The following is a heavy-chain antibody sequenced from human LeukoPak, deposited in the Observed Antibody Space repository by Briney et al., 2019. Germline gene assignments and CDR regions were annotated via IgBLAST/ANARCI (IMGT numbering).Heavy chain of an antibody. CDR3: ARDSSDSSGWYAGWFDT. J-gene: IGHJ5*02. CDR1: GFTFSSNA. D-gene: IGHD6-19*01. V-gene: IGHV3-48*03. Sequence: GGSLRLSCAASGFTFSSNAMSWVRQAPGKGLEWVSYITSSGTTIYYADSVKGGFTVSRDNAKNSLYLQMNRLRAEDTAVYYWARDSSDSSGWYAGWFDTWGQGTLVTVSS. CDR2: ITSSGTTI.